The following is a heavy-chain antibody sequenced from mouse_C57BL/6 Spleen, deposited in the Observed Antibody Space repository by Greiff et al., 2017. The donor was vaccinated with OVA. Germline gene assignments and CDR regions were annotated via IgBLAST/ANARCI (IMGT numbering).Heavy chain of an antibody. CDR3: GKGIYYGEAWFAY. CDR1: GFNIKNTY. CDR2: IDPANGNT. Sequence: VQLQQSVAELVRPGASVKLSCTASGFNIKNTYMHWVKQRPEQGLEWIGRIDPANGNTNYAPKFQGKATLTVDTSSNTAYLQLSSLTSEDTAIYYCGKGIYYGEAWFAYWGKGTLVTVSA. V-gene: IGHV14-3*01. D-gene: IGHD2-13*01. J-gene: IGHJ3*01.